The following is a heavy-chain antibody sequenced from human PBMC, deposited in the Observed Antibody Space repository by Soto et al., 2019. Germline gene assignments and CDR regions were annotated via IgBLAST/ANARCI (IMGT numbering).Heavy chain of an antibody. CDR3: ARHTPAISISDL. CDR2: IYYSGST. CDR1: GGSISSGSYY. D-gene: IGHD2-15*01. V-gene: IGHV4-39*01. Sequence: SETLSLTCTVSGGSISSGSYYWGWIRQPPGKGLEWVGSIYYSGSTYYNPSLKSRVTISVDTSKNQFSLKLSSVTAADTAVYYCARHTPAISISDLWGQGTLVTVSS. J-gene: IGHJ4*02.